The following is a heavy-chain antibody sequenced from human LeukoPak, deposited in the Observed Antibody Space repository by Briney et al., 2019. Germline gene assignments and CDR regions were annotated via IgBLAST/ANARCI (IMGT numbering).Heavy chain of an antibody. CDR3: ASGDKKRITMVRGVMQPFDY. J-gene: IGHJ4*02. D-gene: IGHD3-10*01. CDR1: GFAFSSFA. CDR2: MSGSGGST. Sequence: GGSLRLSCTASGFAFSSFAMGWVRKAPGQGLVWVSAMSGSGGSTYYAVSVKGRLTISRDNSKNTLHLQMNSLRGEDTAVYYCASGDKKRITMVRGVMQPFDYWGQGTLVTVAS. V-gene: IGHV3-23*01.